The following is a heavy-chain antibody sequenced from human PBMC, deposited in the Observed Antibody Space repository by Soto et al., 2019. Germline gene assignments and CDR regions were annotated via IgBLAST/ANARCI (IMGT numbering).Heavy chain of an antibody. V-gene: IGHV2-5*01. CDR1: GLSLSTSGVG. D-gene: IGHD4-17*01. Sequence: GPTLGNPTQTLTLTCRFSGLSLSTSGVGVGWIRQPPGKALEWLAVIFWNDDKRYSPSLKSRLTITKDSSKNQVVLTMTNLDPVDTATYYCAHRRGATATGGAFDPWGQGTLVTVSS. CDR2: IFWNDDK. CDR3: AHRRGATATGGAFDP. J-gene: IGHJ5*02.